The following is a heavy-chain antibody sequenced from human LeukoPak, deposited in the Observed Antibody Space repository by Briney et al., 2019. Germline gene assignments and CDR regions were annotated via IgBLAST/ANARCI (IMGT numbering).Heavy chain of an antibody. J-gene: IGHJ4*02. CDR3: SAGRDGYSYFDH. Sequence: GGSLRLSCAASGFTFSNAWMSWGRRAPGQGLEGFGRIKSKTDGGTNDYPAPVKGRFTISIDHSQNPLFLQMNGLKIEDTAVYYCSAGRDGYSYFDHWGRGTLVSVSS. CDR2: IKSKTDGGTN. V-gene: IGHV3-15*01. CDR1: GFTFSNAW. D-gene: IGHD5-24*01.